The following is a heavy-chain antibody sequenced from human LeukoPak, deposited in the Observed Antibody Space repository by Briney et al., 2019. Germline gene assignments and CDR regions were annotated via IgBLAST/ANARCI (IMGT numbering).Heavy chain of an antibody. V-gene: IGHV3-21*01. CDR2: ITGSSTYT. D-gene: IGHD2-2*01. CDR1: GFTFSTYS. Sequence: GGSLRLSCAASGFTFSTYSMNWVRQAPGKGLEWVSIITGSSTYTQYADSVKGRFTISRDNAKNSLYLQMNSLRAEDTAVYYCARKYCSTTSCLFDNWGQGTLVTVSS. CDR3: ARKYCSTTSCLFDN. J-gene: IGHJ4*02.